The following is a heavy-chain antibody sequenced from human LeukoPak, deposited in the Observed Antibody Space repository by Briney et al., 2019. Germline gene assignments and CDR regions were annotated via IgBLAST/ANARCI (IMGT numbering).Heavy chain of an antibody. CDR1: GGSFSGYY. Sequence: SETLSLTCAVYGGSFSGYYWSWIRQPPGKGLEWIGEINHSGSTNYNPSLKSRVNISVDTSKNQFSLKLRSVTAADTAVYYCAREKGYYDSSGYTEYYFDYWGQGTLVTVSS. D-gene: IGHD3-22*01. CDR3: AREKGYYDSSGYTEYYFDY. V-gene: IGHV4-34*01. J-gene: IGHJ4*02. CDR2: INHSGST.